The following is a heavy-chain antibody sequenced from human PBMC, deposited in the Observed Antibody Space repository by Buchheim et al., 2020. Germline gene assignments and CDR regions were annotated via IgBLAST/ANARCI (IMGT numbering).Heavy chain of an antibody. CDR3: ATKTALHS. J-gene: IGHJ4*02. CDR1: GFNFNNYY. CDR2: ISDSGSPT. V-gene: IGHV3-23*01. Sequence: EVLLLESGGGLIQPGGSLRLSCVGSGFNFNNYYMTWVRQAPGKGLEWVATISDSGSPTWYTDSVKGRLTISRDNSKSTVFLQINSPRAEDTAVYYCATKTALHSWGKGTL. D-gene: IGHD1-1*01.